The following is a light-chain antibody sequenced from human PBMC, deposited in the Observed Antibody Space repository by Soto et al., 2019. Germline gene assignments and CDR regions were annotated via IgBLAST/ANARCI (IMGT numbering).Light chain of an antibody. Sequence: QSALTQPASVYGSPGQSITIACTGTSRDVGLYVYLSWYQQHPRKAPKSMIFEVTYRPSGVSNRFSASKSGNTASLTISGLQPEDEADYYCNSYTSSNTLVFGTRTKLTVL. CDR1: SRDVGLYVY. CDR2: EVT. CDR3: NSYTSSNTLV. J-gene: IGLJ1*01. V-gene: IGLV2-14*01.